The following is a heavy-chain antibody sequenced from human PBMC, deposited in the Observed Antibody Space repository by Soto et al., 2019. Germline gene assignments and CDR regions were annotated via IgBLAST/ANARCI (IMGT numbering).Heavy chain of an antibody. J-gene: IGHJ5*02. V-gene: IGHV4-4*02. Sequence: PSETLSLTCAVSSGSISSSNWWSWVRQPPGKGLEWIGEIYHSGSTNYNPSLKSRVTISVDTSKNQFSLKLSSVTAADTAVYYCAREDCSGGSCYSSPWGQGTLVTVSS. D-gene: IGHD2-15*01. CDR2: IYHSGST. CDR3: AREDCSGGSCYSSP. CDR1: SGSISSSNW.